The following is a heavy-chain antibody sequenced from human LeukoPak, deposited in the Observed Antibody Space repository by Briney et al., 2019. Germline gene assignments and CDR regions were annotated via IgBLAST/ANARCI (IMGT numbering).Heavy chain of an antibody. J-gene: IGHJ4*02. CDR2: IKQDGSEK. CDR1: GFTFSSYS. V-gene: IGHV3-7*01. D-gene: IGHD6-19*01. Sequence: GGSLRLSCAASGFTFSSYSMNWVRQAPGKGLEWVANIKQDGSEKYYVDSVKGRFTISRDNAKNSLYLQMNSLRAEDTAVYYCARNLRSYIAVAGTNFDYWGQGTLVTVSS. CDR3: ARNLRSYIAVAGTNFDY.